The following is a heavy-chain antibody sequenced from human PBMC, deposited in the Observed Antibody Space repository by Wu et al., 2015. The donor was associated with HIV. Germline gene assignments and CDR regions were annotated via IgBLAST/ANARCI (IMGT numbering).Heavy chain of an antibody. Sequence: QVQLVQSGAEVKKPGSSVKVSCKASGGTFSSYAISWVRQAPGQGLEWMGIINPSGGSTSYAQKFQGRVTMTRDTSTSTVYMELSSLRSEDTAVYYCARNLKDGRDNWGQGTLVTVSS. CDR2: INPSGGST. CDR1: GGTFSSYA. J-gene: IGHJ4*02. V-gene: IGHV1-46*01. D-gene: IGHD5-24*01. CDR3: ARNLKDGRDN.